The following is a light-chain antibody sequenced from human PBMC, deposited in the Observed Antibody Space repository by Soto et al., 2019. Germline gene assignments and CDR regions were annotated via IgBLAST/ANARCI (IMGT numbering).Light chain of an antibody. CDR1: SSDVGGYNY. CDR2: EVS. V-gene: IGLV2-14*01. J-gene: IGLJ3*02. Sequence: QSALTQPASVSGSPGQSITISCTGASSDVGGYNYVSWYQQHPGKPPKLMIYEVSNRPSGVSNRFSGSKSGNTASLTISGLQAEDEAHYYCSSYTRSATRVFGGGTKLTVL. CDR3: SSYTRSATRV.